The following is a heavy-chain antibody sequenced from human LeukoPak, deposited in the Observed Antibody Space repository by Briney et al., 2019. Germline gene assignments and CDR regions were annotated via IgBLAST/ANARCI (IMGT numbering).Heavy chain of an antibody. CDR1: GDSISSGDYY. CDR2: IHYSGST. Sequence: PSETLSLTCTVSGDSISSGDYYWTWIRQHPGKGLEWIGYIHYSGSTYYNPSLKSRVTISVDTSKNQFSLKVSSVTAADTAVYYCARAEYSSGWYLDYWGQGTLVTVSS. D-gene: IGHD6-19*01. V-gene: IGHV4-31*03. J-gene: IGHJ4*02. CDR3: ARAEYSSGWYLDY.